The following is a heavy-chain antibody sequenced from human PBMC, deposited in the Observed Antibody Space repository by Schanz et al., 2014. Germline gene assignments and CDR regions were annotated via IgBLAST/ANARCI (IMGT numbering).Heavy chain of an antibody. CDR3: AKDLAAVGVFDY. Sequence: EVRLVESGGGLVKPGGSLRLSCVASGFTFFGSFAMSWVRQAPGKGLEWVSNISPTGSSTYYADSVKGRFTISRDNSKNTLDLQMNSLRAEDTAIYYCAKDLAAVGVFDYWGQGSLVTVSP. D-gene: IGHD6-13*01. J-gene: IGHJ4*02. CDR2: ISPTGSST. V-gene: IGHV3-23*04. CDR1: GFTFFGSFA.